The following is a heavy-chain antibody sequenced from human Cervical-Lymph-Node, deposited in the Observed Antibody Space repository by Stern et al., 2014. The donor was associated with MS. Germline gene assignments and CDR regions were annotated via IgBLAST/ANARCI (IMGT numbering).Heavy chain of an antibody. CDR3: AHSRVKYCRGGTCYSSLFDY. J-gene: IGHJ4*02. Sequence: QVTLKESGPTLVKPTQTVTLTCTLSGFSVATAGVGVGWLRQPPGTALEWLSLLYWDDDKLYSPSLKNRLTIIKDTSKNQVVLTMTNVDPVDTATYYCAHSRVKYCRGGTCYSSLFDYWGQGTLVTVSS. CDR2: LYWDDDK. CDR1: GFSVATAGVG. D-gene: IGHD2-15*01. V-gene: IGHV2-5*02.